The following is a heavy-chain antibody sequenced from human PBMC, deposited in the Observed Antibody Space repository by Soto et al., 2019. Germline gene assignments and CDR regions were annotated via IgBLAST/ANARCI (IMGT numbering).Heavy chain of an antibody. J-gene: IGHJ6*02. Sequence: GGALRLSCAVSGFIFRNLKVNWVRQAPGKGLEWISYISRDSSTIYYADSVKGRFTISRDNVKNSLYLQMNSLRDEDTAVYYCARGNSGGYYYGMDVWGQGTTVTVSS. D-gene: IGHD6-13*01. V-gene: IGHV3-48*02. CDR2: ISRDSSTI. CDR1: GFIFRNLK. CDR3: ARGNSGGYYYGMDV.